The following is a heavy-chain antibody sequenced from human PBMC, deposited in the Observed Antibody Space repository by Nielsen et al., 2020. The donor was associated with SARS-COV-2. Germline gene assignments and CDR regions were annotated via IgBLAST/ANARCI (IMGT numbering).Heavy chain of an antibody. CDR2: ISGRGDII. CDR3: AKDLVAVPAAGQWDWFDP. J-gene: IGHJ5*02. CDR1: GFTFSDYY. V-gene: IGHV3-11*01. Sequence: GGSLRLSCVASGFTFSDYYMTWIRQAPGKGLEWVSYISGRGDIIFYTDSVEGRFTISRDNAKNSLYLQMNGLRAVDTAVYYCAKDLVAVPAAGQWDWFDPWGQGTQVIVSS. D-gene: IGHD5-12*01.